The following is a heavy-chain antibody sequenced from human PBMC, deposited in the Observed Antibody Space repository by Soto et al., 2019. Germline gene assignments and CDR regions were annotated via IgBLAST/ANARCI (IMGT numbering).Heavy chain of an antibody. J-gene: IGHJ4*02. V-gene: IGHV4-59*01. Sequence: QVQLQQSGPGLVKPSETLSLTCTVSGGSISNYYWSWIRQSPGNGLEWIGCIYYTGSTAYNPSLKSRVTISLDTSKKQFSLKLSSVSAADTGVYYCARGGIYHTGGYYYHSFDYWGQGTLVTVSS. CDR2: IYYTGST. CDR1: GGSISNYY. CDR3: ARGGIYHTGGYYYHSFDY. D-gene: IGHD3-22*01.